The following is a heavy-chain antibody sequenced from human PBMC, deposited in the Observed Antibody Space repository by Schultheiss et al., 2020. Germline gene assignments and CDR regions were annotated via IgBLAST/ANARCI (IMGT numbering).Heavy chain of an antibody. CDR2: IYYSGST. V-gene: IGHV4-59*08. CDR1: GGSISSYY. D-gene: IGHD3-22*01. CDR3: ARQGYYDSSGYWDY. J-gene: IGHJ4*03. Sequence: SETLSLTCTVSGGSISSYYWSWIRQPPGKGLEWIGYIYYSGSTNYNPSLKSRVTISVDTSKNQFSLKLSSVTAADTAVYYCARQGYYDSSGYWDYWGQGTMVTVSS.